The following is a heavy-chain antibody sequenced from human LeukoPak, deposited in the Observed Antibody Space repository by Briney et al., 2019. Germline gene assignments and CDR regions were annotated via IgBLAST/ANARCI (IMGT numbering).Heavy chain of an antibody. D-gene: IGHD3-9*01. CDR1: GYTFTSYD. Sequence: ASVKVSCKASGYTFTSYDINWVRQATGQGLEWMGWMNPNSGNTGYAQKFQGRVTMTRNTSISTAYMELSSLGSEDTAVYYCARTRSNKYYDILTGYSPNYYYGMDVWGQGTTVTVSS. CDR3: ARTRSNKYYDILTGYSPNYYYGMDV. V-gene: IGHV1-8*01. CDR2: MNPNSGNT. J-gene: IGHJ6*02.